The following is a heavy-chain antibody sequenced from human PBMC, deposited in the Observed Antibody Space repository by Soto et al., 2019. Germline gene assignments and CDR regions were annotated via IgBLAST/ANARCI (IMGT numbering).Heavy chain of an antibody. CDR2: ISAYSGNI. D-gene: IGHD2-15*01. J-gene: IGHJ4*02. CDR1: GYTFTSYG. Sequence: ASVKVSCKTSGYTFTSYGTSWVRQVPGQGLEWMGWISAYSGNINYAQKFQDRVTMTTDTSTSTAYMELRSLRSDDTAVYYCARYCSGATCSFNYWGQGTLVTVSS. CDR3: ARYCSGATCSFNY. V-gene: IGHV1-18*01.